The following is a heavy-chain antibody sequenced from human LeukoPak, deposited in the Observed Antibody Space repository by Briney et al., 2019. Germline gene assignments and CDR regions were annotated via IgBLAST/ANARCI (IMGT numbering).Heavy chain of an antibody. V-gene: IGHV3-74*01. Sequence: GGSLRLSXVTSGITFSNYYMHWVRQVPGEGMVWVSHIIQDGSATSYADSVKGRFTISRDNAKNTVYLQLNNLRAEDTAVYYCATDDYRGLGYWGQGTLVTVSS. CDR2: IIQDGSAT. CDR3: ATDDYRGLGY. CDR1: GITFSNYY. J-gene: IGHJ4*02. D-gene: IGHD3-16*01.